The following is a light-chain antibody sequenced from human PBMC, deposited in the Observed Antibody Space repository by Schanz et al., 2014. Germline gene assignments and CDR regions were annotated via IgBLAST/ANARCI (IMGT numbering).Light chain of an antibody. V-gene: IGKV3-20*01. CDR2: SAS. CDR3: QQFGKLPWT. Sequence: EIVLTQSPATLSVSPGERVTLSCRASQSVRDNLAWYQQKPGQTPRLLIYSASTRATGIPDRFSGSGSGTDFTLTISRLEPEDFAVFYCQQFGKLPWTFGQGTKLEIK. CDR1: QSVRDN. J-gene: IGKJ1*01.